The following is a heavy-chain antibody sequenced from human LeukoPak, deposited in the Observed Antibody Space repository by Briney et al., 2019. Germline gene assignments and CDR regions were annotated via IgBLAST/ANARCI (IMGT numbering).Heavy chain of an antibody. Sequence: QTGGSLRLSCAASGFSFSSYAMSWVRQAPGKGLEWVSSISGSGASTYHADSVKGRFTISRDNSKNTLYLQMNSLRAEDTAVYSCAKGGGITLVRGVTVDYWGQGTLVTVSS. D-gene: IGHD3-10*01. J-gene: IGHJ4*02. CDR3: AKGGGITLVRGVTVDY. V-gene: IGHV3-23*01. CDR2: ISGSGAST. CDR1: GFSFSSYA.